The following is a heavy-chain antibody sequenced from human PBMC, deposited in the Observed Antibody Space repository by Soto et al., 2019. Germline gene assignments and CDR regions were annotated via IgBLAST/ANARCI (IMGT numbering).Heavy chain of an antibody. V-gene: IGHV5-10-1*01. CDR2: IDPSDSYT. J-gene: IGHJ6*02. Sequence: PGESLKISCKDSGYSFTSYWISWVRQMPGKGLEWMGRIDPSDSYTNYSPSFQGHVTISADKSISTAYLQWSSLKASDTAMYYCARRDIVVVPAAIRGYYYGMDVWGQGTTVTVSS. D-gene: IGHD2-2*02. CDR3: ARRDIVVVPAAIRGYYYGMDV. CDR1: GYSFTSYW.